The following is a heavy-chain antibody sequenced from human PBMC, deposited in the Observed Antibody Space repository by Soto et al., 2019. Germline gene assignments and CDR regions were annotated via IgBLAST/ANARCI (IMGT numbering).Heavy chain of an antibody. Sequence: EVQLVESGGGLVQPGRSLRLSCAASGFTFDDFAMHWVRQAPGKGLEWVSSISSSSSYIYYADSVKGRFTISRDNAKNSLYLQMNSLRAEDTAVYYCARDTGYFDLWGRGTLVTVSS. CDR3: ARDTGYFDL. CDR1: GFTFDDFA. CDR2: ISSSSSYI. J-gene: IGHJ2*01. V-gene: IGHV3-21*01.